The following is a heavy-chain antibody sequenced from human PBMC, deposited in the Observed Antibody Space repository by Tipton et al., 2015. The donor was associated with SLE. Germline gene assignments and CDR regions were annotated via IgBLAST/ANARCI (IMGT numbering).Heavy chain of an antibody. V-gene: IGHV5-51*01. CDR3: ARLFDYYDSSGYPDY. CDR2: IYPGDSDT. J-gene: IGHJ4*02. CDR1: GYSFGTYW. Sequence: QLVQSGAEVKKPGESVKISCKGSGYSFGTYWIGWVRQMPGKGLEWMGIIYPGDSDTRYSPSFQGQVTISADKSISTAYLQWSSLKASDTAMYYCARLFDYYDSSGYPDYWGRGTLVTVSS. D-gene: IGHD3-22*01.